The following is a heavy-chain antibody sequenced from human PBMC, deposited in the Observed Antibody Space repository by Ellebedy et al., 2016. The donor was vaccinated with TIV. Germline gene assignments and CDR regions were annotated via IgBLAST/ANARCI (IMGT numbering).Heavy chain of an antibody. J-gene: IGHJ3*02. Sequence: ASVKVSXXASGYTFTSYDINWVRQATGQGLEWMGWMNPNSGNTGYAQKFQGRVTMTRNTSISTAYMELSSLRSADTAVYYCAREDGYNPKGGAFDIWGQGTMVTVSS. D-gene: IGHD5-24*01. V-gene: IGHV1-8*01. CDR2: MNPNSGNT. CDR1: GYTFTSYD. CDR3: AREDGYNPKGGAFDI.